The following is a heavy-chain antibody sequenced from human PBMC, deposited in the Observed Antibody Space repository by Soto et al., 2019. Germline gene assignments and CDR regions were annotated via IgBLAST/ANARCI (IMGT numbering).Heavy chain of an antibody. J-gene: IGHJ6*02. D-gene: IGHD6-25*01. CDR1: GGSISTTTYY. Sequence: QLQLQGSGPGMVKPSETLSLTCTVSGGSISTTTYYWGWVRQPPGKRLEWIGNIYYTGRTYYNPSLKSRVTISVDTSNNQFSLRLNSVTAADTAVYYCATHRRDSSGWYYYGMDVWGQGTTVTVSS. CDR2: IYYTGRT. CDR3: ATHRRDSSGWYYYGMDV. V-gene: IGHV4-39*01.